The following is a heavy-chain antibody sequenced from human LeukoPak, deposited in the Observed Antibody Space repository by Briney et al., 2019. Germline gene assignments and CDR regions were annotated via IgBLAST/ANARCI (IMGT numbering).Heavy chain of an antibody. CDR3: AAGPRIALPGTGRYYYYYYMDV. Sequence: SVKVSCKASGFPFIMSAMQWVRQARGQRLEWIGWIVVGSGNTNYAQKFQERVTITRDMSTSTAYMELSSLRSEDTAMYYCAAGPRIALPGTGRYYYYYYMDVWGKGTPVTISS. CDR1: GFPFIMSA. CDR2: IVVGSGNT. J-gene: IGHJ6*03. V-gene: IGHV1-58*02. D-gene: IGHD6-19*01.